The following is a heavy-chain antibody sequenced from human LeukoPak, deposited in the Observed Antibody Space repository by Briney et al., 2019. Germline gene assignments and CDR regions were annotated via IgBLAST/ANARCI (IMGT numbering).Heavy chain of an antibody. CDR2: ISRGSSAI. J-gene: IGHJ4*02. D-gene: IGHD3-22*01. V-gene: IGHV3-48*01. CDR3: ARTPSKYYDSSGYHS. Sequence: GGSLRLSCAASGFNFSTYSMNWVRQAPGKGLEWVSYISRGSSAIYYADSVKGRFTISRDNAKNSLYLQMNSLRAEDTALYYCARTPSKYYDSSGYHSWGQGTLVTVSS. CDR1: GFNFSTYS.